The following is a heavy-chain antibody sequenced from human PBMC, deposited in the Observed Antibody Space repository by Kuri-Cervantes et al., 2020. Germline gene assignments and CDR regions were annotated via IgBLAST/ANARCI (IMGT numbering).Heavy chain of an antibody. D-gene: IGHD5-12*01. CDR3: ARYLGYSGYGYFDY. CDR1: GFTFSSYW. Sequence: WGSLRLSCAASGFTFSSYWKHWVRQAPGKGLVWVSRINSDGSSTSYADSVKGRFTISRDNAKNSLYLQMNSLRAEDTAVYYCARYLGYSGYGYFDYWGQGTLVTVSS. V-gene: IGHV3-74*01. J-gene: IGHJ4*02. CDR2: INSDGSST.